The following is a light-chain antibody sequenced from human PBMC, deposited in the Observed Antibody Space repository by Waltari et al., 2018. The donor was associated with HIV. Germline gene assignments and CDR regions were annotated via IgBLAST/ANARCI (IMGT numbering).Light chain of an antibody. CDR1: SGTISSNS. V-gene: IGLV6-57*04. Sequence: FMLTQPHSMSASPGTTVTIPCTRTSGTISSNSVQWYQQRPGGAPTTAVFEDPQRPSGVPERFSGSIDSSSNSASLTISGLKTEDEADYYCQSYDTTNHLIFGGGTKVTVL. CDR2: EDP. CDR3: QSYDTTNHLI. J-gene: IGLJ2*01.